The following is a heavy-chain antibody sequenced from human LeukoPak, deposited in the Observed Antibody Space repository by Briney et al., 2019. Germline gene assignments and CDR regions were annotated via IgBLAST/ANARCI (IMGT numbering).Heavy chain of an antibody. CDR3: ARDAPPHHDYSDY. CDR1: GGTYSSYA. J-gene: IGHJ4*02. V-gene: IGHV1-69*13. CDR2: IIPMIGTA. D-gene: IGHD3-16*01. Sequence: GASVKVSCKASGGTYSSYAINWVRQAPGQGLEWMGGIIPMIGTANYAQKFQGRVTITADESTRTAYMELSSLRSEDTAVYYCARDAPPHHDYSDYWGQGTLVTVSS.